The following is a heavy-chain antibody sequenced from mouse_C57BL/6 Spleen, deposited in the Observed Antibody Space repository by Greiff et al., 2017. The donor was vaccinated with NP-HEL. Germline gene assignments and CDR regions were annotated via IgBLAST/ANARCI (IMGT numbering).Heavy chain of an antibody. J-gene: IGHJ2*01. CDR1: GFTFSSYG. D-gene: IGHD2-4*01. CDR3: TRHHDYPLFDY. CDR2: ISSGGSYT. Sequence: EVKLMESGGDLVKPGGSLKLSCAASGFTFSSYGMSWVRQTPDKRLEWVATISSGGSYTYYPDSVKGRFTSSRDNAKNTLYLQMSSLKSEDTAMYYGTRHHDYPLFDYWGQGTTLTVSS. V-gene: IGHV5-6*01.